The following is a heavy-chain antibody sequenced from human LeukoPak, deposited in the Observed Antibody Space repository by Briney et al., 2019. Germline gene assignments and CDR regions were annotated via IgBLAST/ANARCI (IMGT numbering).Heavy chain of an antibody. CDR2: INPSGGST. CDR3: AREVYYYDSSGAFDY. CDR1: GYTFTSYY. V-gene: IGHV1-46*01. Sequence: ASVKVSCKASGYTFTSYYMHWVRQAPGQGLEWMGIINPSGGSTSYAQKFQGRVTMTRDTSTSTVYMELSSLRSEDTAVYYCAREVYYYDSSGAFDYWGQGTLVTVSS. D-gene: IGHD3-22*01. J-gene: IGHJ4*02.